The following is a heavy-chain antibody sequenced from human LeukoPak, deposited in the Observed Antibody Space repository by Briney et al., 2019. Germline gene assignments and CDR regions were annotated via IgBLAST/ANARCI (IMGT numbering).Heavy chain of an antibody. V-gene: IGHV3-7*01. CDR2: IKQDGSEK. Sequence: GGSLRLSCAASGFTFSSYWMSWVRQAPGKGLEWVANIKQDGSEKYYVDSVKGRFTISRDDAKNSLYLQMNSLRAEDTAVYYCARRGNPVVGSAFDIWGQGTMVTVSS. CDR1: GFTFSSYW. J-gene: IGHJ3*02. CDR3: ARRGNPVVGSAFDI. D-gene: IGHD2-15*01.